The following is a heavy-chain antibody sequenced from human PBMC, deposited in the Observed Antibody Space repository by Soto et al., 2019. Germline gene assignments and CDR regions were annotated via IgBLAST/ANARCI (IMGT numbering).Heavy chain of an antibody. CDR3: ALFDGLRNTGDVMDV. CDR1: GFTLSSYA. J-gene: IGHJ6*02. V-gene: IGHV3-23*01. Sequence: GGSLRLSCAASGFTLSSYAMSWVRQAPGKGLEWVSAISGSGGSTYYADSVKGRFTISRDNSKNTLYLQMNSLRAQDPDVYYCALFDGLRNTGDVMDVWARGSTVTGS. CDR2: ISGSGGST. D-gene: IGHD3-16*01.